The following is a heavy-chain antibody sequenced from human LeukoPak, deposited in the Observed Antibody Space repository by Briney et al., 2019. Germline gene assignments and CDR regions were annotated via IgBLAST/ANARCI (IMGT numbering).Heavy chain of an antibody. J-gene: IGHJ5*02. Sequence: SEILSLTYIVSGGSISSYYWCWMRQPAGKGMEWIGRIYTSGSTNYNPSLKSRVTMSVDPSKNQFSLKLSSVTAADTAVYYCARGLRGYSSSWYLDPAGVGSWFDPWGQGTLVTVSS. V-gene: IGHV4-4*07. CDR1: GGSISSYY. CDR2: IYTSGST. D-gene: IGHD6-13*01. CDR3: ARGLRGYSSSWYLDPAGVGSWFDP.